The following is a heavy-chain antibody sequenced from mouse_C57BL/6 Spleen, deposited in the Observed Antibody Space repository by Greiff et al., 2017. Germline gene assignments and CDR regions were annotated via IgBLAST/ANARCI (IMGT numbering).Heavy chain of an antibody. J-gene: IGHJ3*01. V-gene: IGHV5-4*01. D-gene: IGHD4-1*01. Sequence: VESGGGLVKPGGSLKLSCAASGFTFSSYAMSWVRQTPEKRLEWVATISDGGSYTYYPDNVKGRFTISRDNAKNNLYLQMSHLKSEDTAMYYCARDQGTGTSRFAYWGQGTLVTVSA. CDR3: ARDQGTGTSRFAY. CDR2: ISDGGSYT. CDR1: GFTFSSYA.